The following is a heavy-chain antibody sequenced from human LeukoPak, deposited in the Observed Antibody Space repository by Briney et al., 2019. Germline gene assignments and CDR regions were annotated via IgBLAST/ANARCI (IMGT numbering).Heavy chain of an antibody. D-gene: IGHD2-21*01. CDR1: GFTFSSYA. V-gene: IGHV3-33*08. Sequence: GGSLRLSCAASGFTFSSYAMSWVRQAPGKGLEWVAVIWYDGSNKYYADSVKGRFTISRDNSKNTLYLQMNSLRAEDTAVYYCARGDVFIDYFDYWGQGTLVTVSS. J-gene: IGHJ4*02. CDR2: IWYDGSNK. CDR3: ARGDVFIDYFDY.